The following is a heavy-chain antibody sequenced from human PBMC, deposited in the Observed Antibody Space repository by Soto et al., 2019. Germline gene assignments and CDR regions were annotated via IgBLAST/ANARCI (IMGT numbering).Heavy chain of an antibody. Sequence: GASVKVSCKASGYTFTGYYMHWVRQAPGQGLEWMGWINPNSGGTNYAQKFQGWVTMTRDTSISTAYMELSRLRSDDTAVYYCASGLAAAGSNYYYYYYMDVWGKGTTVTVSS. V-gene: IGHV1-2*04. D-gene: IGHD6-13*01. CDR2: INPNSGGT. CDR1: GYTFTGYY. CDR3: ASGLAAAGSNYYYYYYMDV. J-gene: IGHJ6*03.